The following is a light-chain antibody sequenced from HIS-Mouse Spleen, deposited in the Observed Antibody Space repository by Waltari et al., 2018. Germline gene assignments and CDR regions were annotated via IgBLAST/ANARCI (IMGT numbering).Light chain of an antibody. CDR2: KVS. CDR3: MQGTHWPPT. Sequence: DVVMTQSPLSLPVTLGQPASISCRSSQSLVYSDGNTYLNWFQQRPGQSPRRLIYKVSNRDSGVPDRFSGSGSGTDCTLKISRVEAEYVGVYYCMQGTHWPPTFGQGTKVEIK. CDR1: QSLVYSDGNTY. J-gene: IGKJ1*01. V-gene: IGKV2-30*01.